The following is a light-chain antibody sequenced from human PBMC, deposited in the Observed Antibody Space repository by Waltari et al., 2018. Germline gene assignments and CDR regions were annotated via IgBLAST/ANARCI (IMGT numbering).Light chain of an antibody. J-gene: IGLJ3*02. CDR2: DVS. Sequence: QSVLTQPASVSGSPGQSITISCTGTKSDVGFYNYVSWYQQHPGKAPKVITYDVSQRPSGISNRFSGSKSGNTASLIISGLQADDEADYYCKSYTGTGSWVFGGGTKLTVL. CDR3: KSYTGTGSWV. V-gene: IGLV2-14*03. CDR1: KSDVGFYNY.